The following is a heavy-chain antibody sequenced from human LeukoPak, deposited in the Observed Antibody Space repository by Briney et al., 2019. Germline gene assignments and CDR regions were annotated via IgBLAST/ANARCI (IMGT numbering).Heavy chain of an antibody. CDR2: ISGSGGST. J-gene: IGHJ4*02. CDR1: GFTFSSYA. D-gene: IGHD6-6*01. CDR3: ASAYSSSSPVDY. Sequence: GGSLRLSCAASGFTFSSYAMRWVRQAPGKGLEWVSTISGSGGSTYYADSVKGRFTISRDNAKNSLYLQMNSLRAEDTAVYYCASAYSSSSPVDYWGQGTLVTVSS. V-gene: IGHV3-23*01.